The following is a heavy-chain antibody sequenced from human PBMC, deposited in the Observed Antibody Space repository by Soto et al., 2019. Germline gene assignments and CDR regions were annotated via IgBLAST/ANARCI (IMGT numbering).Heavy chain of an antibody. J-gene: IGHJ6*02. Sequence: PSETLSLTCAVSGGSISSGGYSWSWIRQPPGKGMEWIGYIYHSGSTYYNPSLKSRVTISVDRSKNQFSLKLSSVTAADTAVYYCARVIMGSDSFHYYYGMDVWGQGTTVTVSS. D-gene: IGHD3-10*01. V-gene: IGHV4-30-2*01. CDR2: IYHSGST. CDR3: ARVIMGSDSFHYYYGMDV. CDR1: GGSISSGGYS.